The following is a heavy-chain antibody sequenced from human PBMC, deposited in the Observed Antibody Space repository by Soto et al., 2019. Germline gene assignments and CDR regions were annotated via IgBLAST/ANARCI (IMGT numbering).Heavy chain of an antibody. CDR3: ARDIGYCSGGSCYDNWFDP. J-gene: IGHJ5*02. V-gene: IGHV4-61*01. D-gene: IGHD2-15*01. CDR2: IYYSGST. Sequence: PSETLSLTCTVSGGSVSSGSYYWSWIRQPPGKGLEWIGYIYYSGSTNYNPSLKSRVTISVDTSKNQFSLKLSSVTAADTAVYYCARDIGYCSGGSCYDNWFDPWGQGTLVTVSS. CDR1: GGSVSSGSYY.